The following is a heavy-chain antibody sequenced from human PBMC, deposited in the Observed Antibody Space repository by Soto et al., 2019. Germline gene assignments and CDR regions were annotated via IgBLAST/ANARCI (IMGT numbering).Heavy chain of an antibody. CDR3: AKRGSGSPVDY. D-gene: IGHD1-26*01. V-gene: IGHV3-23*01. CDR2: ISGSGGST. CDR1: GFTVSSYA. J-gene: IGHJ4*02. Sequence: EVQLLESGGGLVQPGGSLRLSCAASGFTVSSYAMSWVRQAPGKGLEWVSVISGSGGSTYYADSVKGRFTISRDNSKNTLYLQMHRLRAEDTAVYYCAKRGSGSPVDYLRQGTLVTVSS.